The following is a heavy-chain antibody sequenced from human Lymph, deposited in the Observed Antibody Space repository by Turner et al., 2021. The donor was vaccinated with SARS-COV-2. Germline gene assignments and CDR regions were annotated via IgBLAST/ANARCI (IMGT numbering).Heavy chain of an antibody. J-gene: IGHJ6*02. CDR2: IKPNSGGT. CDR3: AREGVTVSGYYYGMDV. D-gene: IGHD4-17*01. CDR1: GYTFTAYY. V-gene: IGHV1-2*02. Sequence: QVQLVQSGAEVKKPGASVTVSCKASGYTFTAYYMHWVRQAPGQGLEWMGWIKPNSGGTNYAQKFQGRVTMTRDTSISTAYMELSRLTSDDTAVYYCAREGVTVSGYYYGMDVWGQGTTVTVSS.